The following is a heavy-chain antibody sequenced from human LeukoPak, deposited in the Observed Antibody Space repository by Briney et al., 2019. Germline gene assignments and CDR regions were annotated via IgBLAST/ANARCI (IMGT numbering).Heavy chain of an antibody. D-gene: IGHD1-26*01. CDR1: GFTFSSYE. Sequence: GGSLRLSCAASGFTFSSYEMNWVRQAPGKGLEWVSYISSSGSTIYYADSVKGRFTISRDNAKNTLYLQMNSLRAEDTAVYFCARTTSMTYVGDAFDIWGQGTMVTVSS. CDR2: ISSSGSTI. V-gene: IGHV3-48*03. CDR3: ARTTSMTYVGDAFDI. J-gene: IGHJ3*02.